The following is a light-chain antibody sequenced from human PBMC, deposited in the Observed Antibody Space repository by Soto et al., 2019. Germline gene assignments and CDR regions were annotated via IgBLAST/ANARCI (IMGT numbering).Light chain of an antibody. CDR3: SSYTSSSTLVV. V-gene: IGLV2-14*01. Sequence: QSALTQPASVSGSPGQSITISCTGTSSDVGGYNYVSWYQQHPGKAPKLMIFEVSNRPSGVSNRFSGSKSGNTASLTISGLQAADEADYYCSSYTSSSTLVVFGTGTKHTVL. CDR2: EVS. CDR1: SSDVGGYNY. J-gene: IGLJ1*01.